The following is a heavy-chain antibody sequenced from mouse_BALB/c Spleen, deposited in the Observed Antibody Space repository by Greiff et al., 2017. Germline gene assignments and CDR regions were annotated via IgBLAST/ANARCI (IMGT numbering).Heavy chain of an antibody. V-gene: IGHV5-6-5*01. CDR2: ISSGGST. CDR3: ARISYGYDDY. Sequence: EVHLVESGGGLVKPGGSLKLSCAASGFTFSSYAMSWVRQTPEKRLEWVASISSGGSTYYPDSVKGRFTISRDNARNILYLQMSSLRSEDTAMYYCARISYGYDDYWGQGTTLTVSS. J-gene: IGHJ2*01. CDR1: GFTFSSYA. D-gene: IGHD2-2*01.